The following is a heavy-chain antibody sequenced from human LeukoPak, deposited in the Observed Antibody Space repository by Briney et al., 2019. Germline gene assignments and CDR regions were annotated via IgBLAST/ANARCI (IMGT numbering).Heavy chain of an antibody. Sequence: GGSLRLSCAASGFTFSSYAMSWVRQAPGKGLEWVSAISGSGGSTYYADSVKGRFTISRDNSKNTLYLQMNSLRAEDTAVYNCATGIVGATAPFDYWGQGTLVTVSS. CDR3: ATGIVGATAPFDY. V-gene: IGHV3-23*01. CDR1: GFTFSSYA. CDR2: ISGSGGST. J-gene: IGHJ4*02. D-gene: IGHD1-26*01.